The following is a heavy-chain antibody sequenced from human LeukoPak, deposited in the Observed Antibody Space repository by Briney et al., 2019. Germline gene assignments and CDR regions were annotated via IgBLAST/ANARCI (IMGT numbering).Heavy chain of an antibody. CDR1: GFTFSSYG. CDR3: AKDPCGSCYEANWFDP. V-gene: IGHV3-30*02. CDR2: IRYDGSNK. J-gene: IGHJ5*02. D-gene: IGHD2-15*01. Sequence: PGGSLRLSCAASGFTFSSYGMHWARQAPGKGLEWVAFIRYDGSNKYYADSVKGRFTISRDNSKNTLYLQMNSLRAEDTAVYYCAKDPCGSCYEANWFDPWGQGTLVTVSS.